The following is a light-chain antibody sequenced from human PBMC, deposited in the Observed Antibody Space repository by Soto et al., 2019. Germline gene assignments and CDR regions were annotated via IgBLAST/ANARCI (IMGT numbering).Light chain of an antibody. J-gene: IGLJ2*01. CDR3: SSYTSNSPLV. CDR1: SSDVGGYKY. V-gene: IGLV2-14*01. Sequence: QSALTQPASVSGSPGQSITISCTGTSSDVGGYKYVSWYQQHPGKAPKLMTYDVSNRPSGVSNRFSGSKSGNTASLTISGLQAEDEADYYCSSYTSNSPLVFGGGTQLTVL. CDR2: DVS.